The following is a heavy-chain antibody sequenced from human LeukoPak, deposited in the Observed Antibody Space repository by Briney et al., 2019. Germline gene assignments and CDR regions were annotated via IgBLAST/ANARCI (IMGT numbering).Heavy chain of an antibody. Sequence: SETLSLTCTVSGGSISSTSYYWGWIRQSPGKGLEWIGSVFYSGSTYCNPSLKSRVTISADTSKNQFSLKLSSVTAADTAVYYCVGYDSSGAFDYWGQGTLVTVSS. CDR3: VGYDSSGAFDY. CDR1: GGSISSTSYY. D-gene: IGHD3-22*01. CDR2: VFYSGST. V-gene: IGHV4-39*07. J-gene: IGHJ4*02.